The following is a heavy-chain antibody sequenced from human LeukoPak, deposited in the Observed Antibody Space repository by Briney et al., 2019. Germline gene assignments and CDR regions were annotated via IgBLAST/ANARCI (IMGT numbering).Heavy chain of an antibody. D-gene: IGHD6-13*01. CDR1: GYTFTSYG. CDR3: ASLVSAAGGGDAFDI. CDR2: IIPILGRA. J-gene: IGHJ3*02. Sequence: SGKVSCKASGYTFTSYGISWVRQAPGQGLEWMGRIIPILGRANYAQKFQGRVTITADKSTSTAYMELSSLRSEDTAVYYCASLVSAAGGGDAFDIWGQGTMVTVSS. V-gene: IGHV1-69*04.